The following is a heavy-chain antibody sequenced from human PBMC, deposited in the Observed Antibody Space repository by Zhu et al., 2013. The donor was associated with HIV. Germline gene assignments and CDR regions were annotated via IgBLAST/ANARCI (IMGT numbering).Heavy chain of an antibody. CDR3: AREVGYCSGGTCRHYYGLDV. D-gene: IGHD2-15*01. CDR1: GFTFSSYD. Sequence: EVQLVESGGGLVQPGGSLRLSCAASGFTFSSYDMHWVRQGTGKGLEWVSAIGTAGDSYYSGSVKGRFTISRENAKNSLYLQMNSLRAGDTAVYYCAREVGYCSGGTCRHYYGLDVWGPRDHGHRLL. V-gene: IGHV3-13*01. J-gene: IGHJ6*01. CDR2: IGTAGDS.